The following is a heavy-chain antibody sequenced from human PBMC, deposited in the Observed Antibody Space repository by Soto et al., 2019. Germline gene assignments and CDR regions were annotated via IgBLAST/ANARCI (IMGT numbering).Heavy chain of an antibody. CDR1: GNTFASHG. J-gene: IGHJ4*02. CDR2: ISGFNGQT. CDR3: ARVDLRGVAVVSAY. Sequence: ASVKVSCKASGNTFASHGFSWVRQAPGQGLEWMGWISGFNGQTNYALKFQGRVTLTTDTSTSTAYMELRSLRSDDTAVYFCARVDLRGVAVVSAYWGQGTLVTLSS. V-gene: IGHV1-18*01. D-gene: IGHD3-22*01.